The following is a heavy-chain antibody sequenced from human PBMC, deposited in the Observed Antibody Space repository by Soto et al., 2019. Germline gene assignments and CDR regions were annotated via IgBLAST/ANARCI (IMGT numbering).Heavy chain of an antibody. CDR1: GGTFSSYA. CDR2: IIPIFGTA. CDR3: ARFNWNYPYNWFDP. J-gene: IGHJ5*02. V-gene: IGHV1-69*13. D-gene: IGHD1-7*01. Sequence: ASVKVSCKASGGTFSSYAISWVRQAPGQGLEWMGGIIPIFGTANYAQKFQGRVTITADESTSTAYMELSSLRSEDTAVYYCARFNWNYPYNWFDPWGQGTLVTVSS.